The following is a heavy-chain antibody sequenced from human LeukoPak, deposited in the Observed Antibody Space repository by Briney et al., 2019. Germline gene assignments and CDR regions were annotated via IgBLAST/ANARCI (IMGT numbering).Heavy chain of an antibody. D-gene: IGHD6-19*01. CDR3: ARVSRWFLAVAGYADF. Sequence: PSQTLSLTCAFSGGSFSVYSWSWIRQTPGQGLEWIGETNHRGSANYNPSLKSRVTISVDASKRQFSLKLSSVTAADTAVYYCARVSRWFLAVAGYADFWGQGTRVTVSS. CDR1: GGSFSVYS. V-gene: IGHV4-34*01. CDR2: TNHRGSA. J-gene: IGHJ4*02.